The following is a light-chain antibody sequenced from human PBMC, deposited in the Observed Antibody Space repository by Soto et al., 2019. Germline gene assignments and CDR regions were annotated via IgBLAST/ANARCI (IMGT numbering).Light chain of an antibody. CDR2: GNF. J-gene: IGLJ1*01. CDR3: AAWDDSLSGLYV. CDR1: SSNIGAGYD. V-gene: IGLV1-40*01. Sequence: QSVLTQPPSVSGAPGQRVTISCTGNSSNIGAGYDVHWYQQLPETAPKLLISGNFNRPSGVPDRFSGSKSGTSASLAITGLQAEDEADYYCAAWDDSLSGLYVFGTGTKLTVL.